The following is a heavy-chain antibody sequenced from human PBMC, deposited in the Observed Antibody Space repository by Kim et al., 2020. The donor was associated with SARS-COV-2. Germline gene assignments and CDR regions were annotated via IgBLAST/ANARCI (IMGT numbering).Heavy chain of an antibody. Sequence: SETLSLTCTVSGGPISSYYWSWIRQPPGKGLEWIGYIYYSGSTNYNPSLKSRVTISVDTSKNQFSLKLSSVTAADTAVYYCAREGIAAAGFDYWGQGTLVTVSS. V-gene: IGHV4-59*01. J-gene: IGHJ4*02. D-gene: IGHD6-13*01. CDR3: AREGIAAAGFDY. CDR2: IYYSGST. CDR1: GGPISSYY.